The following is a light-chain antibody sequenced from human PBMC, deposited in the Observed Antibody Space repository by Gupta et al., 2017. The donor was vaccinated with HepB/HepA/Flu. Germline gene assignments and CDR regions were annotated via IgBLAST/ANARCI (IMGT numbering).Light chain of an antibody. CDR3: QSYDRSRSGFHYV. J-gene: IGLJ1*01. V-gene: IGLV1-40*01. CDR1: SSNIGAGDD. CDR2: GNS. Sequence: QSVLTQPPSVSGAPGPRVTISCTGSSSNIGAGDDVHWYQQLPGTAPKLLIYGNSKRPSGVPDRYSGPKSGPSASLAITGLQAEDEADDYCQSYDRSRSGFHYVFGTGTKVTVL.